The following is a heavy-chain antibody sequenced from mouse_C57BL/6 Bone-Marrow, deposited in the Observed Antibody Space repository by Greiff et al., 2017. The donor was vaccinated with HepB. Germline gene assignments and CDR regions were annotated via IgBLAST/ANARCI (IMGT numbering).Heavy chain of an antibody. D-gene: IGHD1-1*01. Sequence: VQLQQPGAELVKPGASVKLSCKASGYTFTSYWMQWVKQRPGQGLEWIGEIDPSDSYTNYNQKFKGKATLTVDKSSSTAYMQLSSLTSEDSAVYYCAYYCPFAYGGRGTLVTVSA. CDR3: AYYCPFAY. V-gene: IGHV1-50*01. CDR1: GYTFTSYW. CDR2: IDPSDSYT. J-gene: IGHJ3*01.